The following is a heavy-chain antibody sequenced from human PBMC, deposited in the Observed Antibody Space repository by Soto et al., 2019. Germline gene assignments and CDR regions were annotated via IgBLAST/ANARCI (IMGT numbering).Heavy chain of an antibody. D-gene: IGHD5-12*01. J-gene: IGHJ4*02. CDR3: AKDWGDGYNYHYFDY. V-gene: IGHV3-30*18. CDR2: ISYDGSNK. CDR1: GFTFSSYG. Sequence: QVQLVESGGGVVQPGRSLRLSCAASGFTFSSYGMHWVRQAPGKGLEWVAVISYDGSNKYYADSVKGRFTISRDKSKNTLYLQMNSLRAEDTAVYYCAKDWGDGYNYHYFDYWGQGTLVTVSS.